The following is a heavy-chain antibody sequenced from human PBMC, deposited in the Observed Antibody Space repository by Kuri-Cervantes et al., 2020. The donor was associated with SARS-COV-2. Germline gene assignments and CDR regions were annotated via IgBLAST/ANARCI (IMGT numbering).Heavy chain of an antibody. V-gene: IGHV1-46*01. Sequence: ASVKVSCKASGYTFTGYYMHWVRQAPGQGLEWMGRINPSGGSTSYAQKFQGRVTMTRDTSTSTVYMELSSLRSDDTAVYYCARGGDIVATISFHFYAVDVWGQGTTVTVSS. CDR2: INPSGGST. J-gene: IGHJ6*02. D-gene: IGHD5-12*01. CDR1: GYTFTGYY. CDR3: ARGGDIVATISFHFYAVDV.